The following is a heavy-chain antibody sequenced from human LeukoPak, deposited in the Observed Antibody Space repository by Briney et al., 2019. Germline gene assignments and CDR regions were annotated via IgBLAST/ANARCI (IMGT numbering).Heavy chain of an antibody. CDR2: THYIKST. D-gene: IGHD3-10*01. Sequence: SETLSLTCTVSAGSISSTYYYWGWLRQPPGKGLEWVGSTHYIKSTYYSPSLKSRVAMSVDTSKNLFSLKLSSVTAADTAVYFCARQRAWFGEWAFDYWGQGALVTVSS. CDR1: AGSISSTYYY. V-gene: IGHV4-39*01. CDR3: ARQRAWFGEWAFDY. J-gene: IGHJ4*02.